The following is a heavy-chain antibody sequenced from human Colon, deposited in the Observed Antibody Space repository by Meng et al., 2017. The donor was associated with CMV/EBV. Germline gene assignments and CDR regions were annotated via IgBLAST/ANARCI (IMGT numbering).Heavy chain of an antibody. J-gene: IGHJ4*02. D-gene: IGHD6-6*01. Sequence: SETLSLTCSVSGDSINNTRFYWAWIRQPPGKGLEYIAAIHYSGSAFYSPSLKSRLTISIDTSKSQFSLKVTSVTAADTAVYYCARRAARQGDLDFRGQGTLVTVSS. CDR2: IHYSGSA. CDR1: GDSINNTRFY. V-gene: IGHV4-39*01. CDR3: ARRAARQGDLDF.